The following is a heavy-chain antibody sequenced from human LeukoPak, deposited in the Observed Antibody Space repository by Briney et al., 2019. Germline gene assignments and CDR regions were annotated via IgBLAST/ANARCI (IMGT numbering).Heavy chain of an antibody. D-gene: IGHD3-10*01. V-gene: IGHV3-30*18. J-gene: IGHJ5*02. Sequence: PGGPLRLSCAASGFTFSSYGMHWVRQAPGKGLEWVAVISYEGGTQHYADSVKGRFIISRDNPRNTLYLQMNILRTEDTAVYYCAKEGTPQVSTWYDLWGQGTQVIVSS. CDR1: GFTFSSYG. CDR2: ISYEGGTQ. CDR3: AKEGTPQVSTWYDL.